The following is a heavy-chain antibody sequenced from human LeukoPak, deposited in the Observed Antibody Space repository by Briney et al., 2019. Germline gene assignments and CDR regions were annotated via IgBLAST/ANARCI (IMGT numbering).Heavy chain of an antibody. CDR3: ARDIGYCTNGVCYSLAFDI. V-gene: IGHV3-33*01. D-gene: IGHD2-8*01. CDR1: GFTFSSYG. CDR2: IWYDGSNK. Sequence: GGSLRLSCAASGFTFSSYGMHWDRQAPGKGLEWVAVIWYDGSNKYYADSVKGRFTISRDNSKNTLYLQMNSLRAEDTAVYYCARDIGYCTNGVCYSLAFDIWGQGTMVTVSS. J-gene: IGHJ3*02.